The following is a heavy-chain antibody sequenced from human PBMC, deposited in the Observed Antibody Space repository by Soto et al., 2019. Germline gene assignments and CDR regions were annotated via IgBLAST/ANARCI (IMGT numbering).Heavy chain of an antibody. J-gene: IGHJ4*02. V-gene: IGHV3-33*01. CDR3: ARDFDYGESAGYFDY. Sequence: GGSLRLSCAASGFTFSSYGMHWVRQAPGKGLEWVAVIWYDGSNKYYADSVKGRFTISRDNSKNTLYLQMNSLRAEDTAVYYCARDFDYGESAGYFDYWGQGTLVTVSS. D-gene: IGHD4-17*01. CDR2: IWYDGSNK. CDR1: GFTFSSYG.